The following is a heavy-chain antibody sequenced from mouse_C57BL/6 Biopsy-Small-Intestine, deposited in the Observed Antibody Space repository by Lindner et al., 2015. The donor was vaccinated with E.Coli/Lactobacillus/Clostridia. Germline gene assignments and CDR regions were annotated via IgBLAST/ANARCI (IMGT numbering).Heavy chain of an antibody. CDR2: IVVGRGNT. D-gene: IGHD1-1*02. Sequence: SVKVSCKASGFTFTNSAVQWVRQTRGQRLEWMGWIVVGRGNTNYAQMFQDRVTISRDMSTSTAYMELNSLTSEDTAVYYCAAVFCSGFGCYYTNGSDVWGQGTTVTVSS. CDR1: GFTFTNSA. V-gene: IGHV1S18*01. CDR3: AAVFCSGFGCYYTNGSDV. J-gene: IGHJ1*01.